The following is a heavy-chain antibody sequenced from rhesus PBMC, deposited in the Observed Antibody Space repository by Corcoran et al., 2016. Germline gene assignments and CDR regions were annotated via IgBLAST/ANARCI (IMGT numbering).Heavy chain of an antibody. D-gene: IGHD1-20*01. Sequence: QLQLQESGPGLVKPSETLSLTCAVSGGSISGYWWSWIRQPPGAGLEWIGRIDSSGSTDYNPSLKSRVTISRDTSKNQFSLKLSSVTAADTAVYYCARDPFLYSWNNGLFDYWGQGVLVTVSS. V-gene: IGHV4-160*01. CDR3: ARDPFLYSWNNGLFDY. CDR2: IDSSGST. CDR1: GGSISGYW. J-gene: IGHJ4*01.